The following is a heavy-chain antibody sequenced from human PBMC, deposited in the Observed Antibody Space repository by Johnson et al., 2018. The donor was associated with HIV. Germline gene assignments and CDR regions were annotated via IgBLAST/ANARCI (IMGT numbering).Heavy chain of an antibody. V-gene: IGHV3-30*02. D-gene: IGHD3-10*01. J-gene: IGHJ3*01. CDR2: IPFDGTDK. Sequence: QMLLVESGGGVVQPGGPLRLSCSASGFNFSTNGMHWVRHAPYKVLEWISFIPFDGTDKSYADSVEGRLPITRDNSKNILYMQMNSLRPEDTGLYYCAKDGGLWSYSLDVWGQGTMVYVSS. CDR3: AKDGGLWSYSLDV. CDR1: GFNFSTNG.